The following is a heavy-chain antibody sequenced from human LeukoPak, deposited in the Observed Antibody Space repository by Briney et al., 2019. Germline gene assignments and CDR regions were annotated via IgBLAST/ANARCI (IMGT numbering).Heavy chain of an antibody. CDR2: ISSSSSTI. V-gene: IGHV3-48*04. Sequence: GGSLRLSCAASGFTFSAYSMNWVRQAPGRGLEWVSYISSSSSTIYYADSVKGRFTISRDSPKNSLYLQMNSLRAEDTAVYYCARDVSSGSPHAFDIWGQGTMVTVSS. CDR1: GFTFSAYS. J-gene: IGHJ3*02. CDR3: ARDVSSGSPHAFDI. D-gene: IGHD3-3*01.